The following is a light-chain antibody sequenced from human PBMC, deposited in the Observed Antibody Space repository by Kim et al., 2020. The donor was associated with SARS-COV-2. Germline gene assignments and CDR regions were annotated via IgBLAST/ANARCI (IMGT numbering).Light chain of an antibody. Sequence: QSALAQPPSASGSPGQSVAISCTGTSSDVGGYNYVSWFQQLPGKAPKLIIYEVSKRPSGVPDRFSGSKSGNTASLTVSGLKAEDQADYYCCSYGGNNNLLFGGGTKVTVL. CDR3: CSYGGNNNLL. CDR2: EVS. J-gene: IGLJ2*01. V-gene: IGLV2-8*01. CDR1: SSDVGGYNY.